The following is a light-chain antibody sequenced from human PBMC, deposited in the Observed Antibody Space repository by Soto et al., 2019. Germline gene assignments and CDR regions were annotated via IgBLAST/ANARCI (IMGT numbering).Light chain of an antibody. V-gene: IGKV3-20*01. CDR1: QSVSSSY. Sequence: EIVLTQSPGTLSLSPGERATLSCRASQSVSSSYLAWYQQKLGQAPRLLIYGTSSRATGVPDRFSGSGSGTDFTLTIRRLEPEDFAVYYCQQYGTSPGTFGQGTKVEIK. CDR3: QQYGTSPGT. J-gene: IGKJ1*01. CDR2: GTS.